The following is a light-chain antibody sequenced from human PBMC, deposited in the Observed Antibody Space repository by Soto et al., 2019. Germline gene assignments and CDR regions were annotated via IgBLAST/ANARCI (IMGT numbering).Light chain of an antibody. CDR3: GSYTSISTYV. Sequence: QSVLTQPASVSGSPGQSITISCTGTSSDVGGYNFVSWYQQHPDKAPKLMIYDVTNRPSGVSNRFSGSKCGNTASLTISGLQAEDEADYYCGSYTSISTYVFGNGTKVTVL. CDR1: SSDVGGYNF. V-gene: IGLV2-14*01. CDR2: DVT. J-gene: IGLJ1*01.